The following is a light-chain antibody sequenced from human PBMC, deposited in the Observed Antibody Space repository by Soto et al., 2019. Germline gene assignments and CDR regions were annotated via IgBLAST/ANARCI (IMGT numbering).Light chain of an antibody. V-gene: IGKV3-20*01. CDR1: QNINNNY. CDR2: DAS. Sequence: VLTQSPGTLPLSPMVIATLSFMASQNINNNYLAWYQHKPGQAPRLLMYDASLRATGVPDRFSGSGSGTDFTLTITRLEPDDSAVYYCQQHGISHITFGQGTRLEIK. CDR3: QQHGISHIT. J-gene: IGKJ5*01.